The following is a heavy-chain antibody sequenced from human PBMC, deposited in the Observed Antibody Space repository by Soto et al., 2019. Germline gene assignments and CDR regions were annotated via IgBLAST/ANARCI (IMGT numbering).Heavy chain of an antibody. J-gene: IGHJ2*01. Sequence: EVQLLESGGGLVQPGGSLRLSCAGSGFTFINYAMNWVRQAPGKGLEWVSTISGGGDAPFFADSVRGRFTISRDNSKNTVTLQMNNLGVDDPAVYFCARKVPGSTSRPDYWYFDLWGRGTLVPVSS. CDR1: GFTFINYA. CDR2: ISGGGDAP. V-gene: IGHV3-23*01. CDR3: ARKVPGSTSRPDYWYFDL. D-gene: IGHD3-10*01.